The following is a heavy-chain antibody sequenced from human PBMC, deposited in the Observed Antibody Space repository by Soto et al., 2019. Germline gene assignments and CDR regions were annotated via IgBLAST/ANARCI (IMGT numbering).Heavy chain of an antibody. Sequence: EVQLVESGGGLVKPGGSLRLSCAASGFTFSTYGMTWVRQAPGKGLEWVSSIGRVITAMFYSASVKGRFAVSRDNAKNSLFLQLNSLRVEDTAVYYCVIILFSRPGNDGFDVWGQGTVVTVSS. V-gene: IGHV3-21*02. CDR3: VIILFSRPGNDGFDV. CDR1: GFTFSTYG. CDR2: IGRVITAM. D-gene: IGHD1-1*01. J-gene: IGHJ3*01.